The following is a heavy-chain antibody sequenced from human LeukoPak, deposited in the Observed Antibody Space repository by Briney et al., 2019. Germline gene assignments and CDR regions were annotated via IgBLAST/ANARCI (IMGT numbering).Heavy chain of an antibody. CDR1: GYTFTRYA. CDR3: AKDKGVYFGELFRDY. Sequence: ASVKVSCKASGYTFTRYAMQWVRQAPGQRLAWMGWINAGNGNTKYSQEFQGRVTITRDTSASTAYMKMSSLRAEDTAVYYCAKDKGVYFGELFRDYWGQGSLVTVSS. V-gene: IGHV1-3*03. CDR2: INAGNGNT. J-gene: IGHJ4*02. D-gene: IGHD3-10*01.